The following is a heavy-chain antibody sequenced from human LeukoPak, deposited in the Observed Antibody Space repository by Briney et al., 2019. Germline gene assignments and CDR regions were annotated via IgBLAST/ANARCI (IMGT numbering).Heavy chain of an antibody. CDR3: ARDIVNYYDSSGYYQIGLDY. V-gene: IGHV1-69*13. J-gene: IGHJ4*02. CDR1: GGTFSSYA. CDR2: IIPIFGTA. Sequence: ASVKVSCKASGGTFSSYAISWVRQAPGQGLEWMGGIIPIFGTANYAQKFQGRVTITADESTSTAYMELSSLRSEDTAAYYCARDIVNYYDSSGYYQIGLDYWGQGTLVTVSS. D-gene: IGHD3-22*01.